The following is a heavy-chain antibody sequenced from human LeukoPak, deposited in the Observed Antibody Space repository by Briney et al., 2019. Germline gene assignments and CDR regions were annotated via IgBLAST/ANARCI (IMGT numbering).Heavy chain of an antibody. V-gene: IGHV4-59*08. J-gene: IGHJ4*02. CDR1: GGSISSYY. CDR3: ARSSGYDSPYYFDY. Sequence: SETLSLTCTVSGGSISSYYWSWIRQPPGKGLEWIGYIYYSGSTNYNPSLKSRVTISVDTSKNQFSLKLSSVTAADTAVYYCARSSGYDSPYYFDYWGQGTLVTVS. D-gene: IGHD5-12*01. CDR2: IYYSGST.